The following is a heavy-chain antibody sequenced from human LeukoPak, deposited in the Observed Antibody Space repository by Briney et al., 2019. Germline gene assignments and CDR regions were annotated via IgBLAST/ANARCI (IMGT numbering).Heavy chain of an antibody. CDR2: IYYSGST. Sequence: SETLSLTCTVSGGSISSYYWSWIRQPPGKGLEWMGDIYYSGSTNYNPSLKSRVTISVDTSKNQFSLKLSSVTAADTAVYYCARGDSLFGEFSSFDYWGQGTLVTVSS. J-gene: IGHJ4*02. V-gene: IGHV4-59*01. D-gene: IGHD3-10*02. CDR1: GGSISSYY. CDR3: ARGDSLFGEFSSFDY.